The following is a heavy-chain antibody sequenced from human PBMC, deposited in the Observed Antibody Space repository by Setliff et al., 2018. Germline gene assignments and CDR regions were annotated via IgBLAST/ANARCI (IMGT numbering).Heavy chain of an antibody. CDR1: GDPMSSGDF. CDR3: ARGGPAAAATH. V-gene: IGHV4-38-2*02. D-gene: IGHD6-13*01. J-gene: IGHJ4*02. CDR2: IYHSGQT. Sequence: ASETLSLTCTVSGDPMSSGDFWGWFRQPPGKGLEWIGSIYHSGQTFYNPSLKSRATLSLDTSKNQFSLRLTSVPAADTAVYYCARGGPAAAATHWGQGTLVTVSS.